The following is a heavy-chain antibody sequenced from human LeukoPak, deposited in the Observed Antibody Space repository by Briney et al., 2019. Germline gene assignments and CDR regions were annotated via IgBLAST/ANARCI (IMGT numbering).Heavy chain of an antibody. CDR1: GGIFSSYA. J-gene: IGHJ6*02. CDR2: ISAYNGDT. D-gene: IGHD2-21*01. CDR3: ARTYEDDGMDV. V-gene: IGHV1-18*01. Sequence: ASVKVSCKASGGIFSSYAISWVRQAPGQGLEWLGWISAYNGDTKSAQKLQGRVTMTTDTSTSTAYMELRSLRSDDTAIYYCARTYEDDGMDVWGQGTTVIVSS.